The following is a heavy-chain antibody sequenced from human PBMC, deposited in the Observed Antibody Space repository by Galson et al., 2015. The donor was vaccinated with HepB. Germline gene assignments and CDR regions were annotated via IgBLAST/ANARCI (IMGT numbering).Heavy chain of an antibody. V-gene: IGHV3-33*01. J-gene: IGHJ4*02. CDR3: ARGENAQGYRPEC. CDR2: IWNDGSSK. D-gene: IGHD5-24*01. Sequence: SLRLSCAGTGFTFSRYAMHWVRHAPGKGLEWVTIIWNDGSSKLYGNSVRGRFTISRDNSKNTVYLQMNSLRAEDTGVYYCARGENAQGYRPECWGQRPMVIVSS. CDR1: GFTFSRYA.